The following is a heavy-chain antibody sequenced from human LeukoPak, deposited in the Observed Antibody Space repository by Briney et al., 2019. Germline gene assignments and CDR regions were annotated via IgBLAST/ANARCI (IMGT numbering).Heavy chain of an antibody. V-gene: IGHV3-23*01. D-gene: IGHD2-2*02. CDR3: AKDVGYCSSTTCYKPFDY. CDR1: GFTFSNYA. J-gene: IGHJ4*02. Sequence: PGGSLRLSCAASGFTFSNYAMICVRQAPGKGLERPSAFSGSGGSTYYADSVKGRFTISRDNSKNTPYLQMNSLRAEDTAVYYCAKDVGYCSSTTCYKPFDYWGQGTLVTVSS. CDR2: FSGSGGST.